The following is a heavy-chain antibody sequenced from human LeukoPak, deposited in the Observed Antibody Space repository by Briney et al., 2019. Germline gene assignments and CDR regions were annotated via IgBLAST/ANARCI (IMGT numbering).Heavy chain of an antibody. CDR2: IYYSGST. Sequence: PSETLSLTCAVSGYSISSDYYWSWIRQPPGKGLEWIGYIYYSGSTYYNPSLKSRVTISVDTSKNQFSLKLSSVTAADTAVYYCAREVVVPAASDAFDIWGQGTMVTVSS. V-gene: IGHV4-30-4*08. D-gene: IGHD2-2*01. CDR1: GYSISSDYY. CDR3: AREVVVPAASDAFDI. J-gene: IGHJ3*02.